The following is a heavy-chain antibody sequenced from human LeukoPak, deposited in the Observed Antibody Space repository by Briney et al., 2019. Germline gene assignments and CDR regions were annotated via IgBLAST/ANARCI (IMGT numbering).Heavy chain of an antibody. V-gene: IGHV3-21*01. CDR2: ISSSSRYI. D-gene: IGHD5-18*01. CDR1: GFTFSSYS. J-gene: IGHJ4*02. CDR3: ARESSPGYSYGYPLAY. Sequence: GGSLRLSCAASGFTFSSYSMNWVRQAPGKGLEWVSSISSSSRYIYYADSVKGRFTISRDNAKNSLYLQMNSLRADDTAVYYCARESSPGYSYGYPLAYWGQGTLVTVSS.